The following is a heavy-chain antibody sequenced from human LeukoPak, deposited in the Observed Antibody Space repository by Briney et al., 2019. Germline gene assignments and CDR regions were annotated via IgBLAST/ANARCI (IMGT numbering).Heavy chain of an antibody. Sequence: PGRSLRLSCAASGFTFSSYGMHWVRQAPGKGLEWVAVISYDGSNKYYADSVKGRFTISRDNSKNTLYLQMNSLTSEDTAVYYCAKTRVEGWNYLNCYYGMDVWGQGTTVTVSS. CDR2: ISYDGSNK. D-gene: IGHD1-7*01. V-gene: IGHV3-30*18. CDR3: AKTRVEGWNYLNCYYGMDV. J-gene: IGHJ6*02. CDR1: GFTFSSYG.